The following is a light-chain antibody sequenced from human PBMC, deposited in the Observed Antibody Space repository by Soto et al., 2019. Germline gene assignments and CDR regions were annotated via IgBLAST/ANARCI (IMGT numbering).Light chain of an antibody. CDR1: QSVSSY. V-gene: IGKV3-11*01. CDR3: QQRSKWPIT. J-gene: IGKJ5*01. Sequence: EIVLTQSPATLSLSPGERATLSCRASQSVSSYLAWYQQKPGQAPRLLIYDASNRATGIPARFSGSGSGTDITLTICSLEPEDFAVYYCQQRSKWPITFGQGTRLEIK. CDR2: DAS.